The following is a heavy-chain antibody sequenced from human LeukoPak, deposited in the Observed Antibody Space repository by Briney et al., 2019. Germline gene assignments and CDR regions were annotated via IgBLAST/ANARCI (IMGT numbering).Heavy chain of an antibody. J-gene: IGHJ6*03. D-gene: IGHD4-17*01. CDR1: GGSISSSSYY. CDR2: IYYSGST. Sequence: SETLSLTCTVSGGSISSSSYYWCWIRQPPGKGLEWIGSIYYSGSTYYNPSLKSRVTISVDTSKNQFSLKLSSVTAADTAVYYCARSYGDYVYYYYYMDVWGKGTTVTVSS. V-gene: IGHV4-39*01. CDR3: ARSYGDYVYYYYYMDV.